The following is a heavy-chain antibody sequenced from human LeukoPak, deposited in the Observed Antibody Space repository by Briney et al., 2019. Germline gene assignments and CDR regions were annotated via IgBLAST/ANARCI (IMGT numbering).Heavy chain of an antibody. CDR2: IRSKAYGGKT. CDR3: TRDIPDYGDSPNWLDP. J-gene: IGHJ5*02. Sequence: GGSLRLSCTASGFTFRDYAMSWVRQAPGKGMEGVGFIRSKAYGGKTEYAASVKGRFTISRDDSKSIAYLQMNSLKTEDTAVYYCTRDIPDYGDSPNWLDPWGQGTLVTVSS. D-gene: IGHD4-17*01. V-gene: IGHV3-49*04. CDR1: GFTFRDYA.